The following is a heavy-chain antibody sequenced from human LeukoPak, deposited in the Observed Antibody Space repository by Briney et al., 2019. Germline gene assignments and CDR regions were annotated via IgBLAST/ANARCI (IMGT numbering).Heavy chain of an antibody. CDR3: AKVKYSGAFDI. J-gene: IGHJ3*02. CDR2: ISGSGGST. D-gene: IGHD3-10*01. Sequence: GGSLRLSCAASGFTFSSYAMSWVRQAPGKGLEWGSAISGSGGSTYYADSVKGRFTISRDNSKNTLYPQMDSLRAEDTAVYYCAKVKYSGAFDIWGQGTMVTVSS. V-gene: IGHV3-23*01. CDR1: GFTFSSYA.